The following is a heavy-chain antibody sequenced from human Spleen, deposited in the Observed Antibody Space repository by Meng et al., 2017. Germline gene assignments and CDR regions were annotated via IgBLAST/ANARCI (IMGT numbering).Heavy chain of an antibody. Sequence: QGQLQQWGAGLLKPSETLSLTCAVYGGSLNDYYWSWVRQPPGKGLEWIGEINHRGSTNYNPSLKSRVTISLDTSKNQFSLRLSSVTAADTSVYYCTRGLPTSYWGQGILVTVSS. V-gene: IGHV4-34*01. D-gene: IGHD3-10*01. CDR3: TRGLPTSY. CDR2: INHRGST. CDR1: GGSLNDYY. J-gene: IGHJ4*02.